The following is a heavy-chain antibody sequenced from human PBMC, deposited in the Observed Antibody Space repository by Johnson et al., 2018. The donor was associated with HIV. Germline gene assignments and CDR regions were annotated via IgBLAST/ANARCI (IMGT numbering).Heavy chain of an antibody. J-gene: IGHJ3*02. CDR1: GFTFTNAW. V-gene: IGHV3-15*05. CDR2: IKSKTDGGTT. CDR3: STGFSSLAFDI. Sequence: VQLVESGGGLVKPGGSLRLSCAASGFTFTNAWMTWVRQAPGKGLEWVGRIKSKTDGGTTDYAAPVKGKFSISRDDSKNTLYLQMNSLKTEDTAVYYCSTGFSSLAFDIWGQGTMVTVSS. D-gene: IGHD6-13*01.